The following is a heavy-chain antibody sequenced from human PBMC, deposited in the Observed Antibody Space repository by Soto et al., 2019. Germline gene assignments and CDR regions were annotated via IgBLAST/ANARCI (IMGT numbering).Heavy chain of an antibody. Sequence: PGGSLRLSCAASGFTFSNYWMHWVRQAPGKGLVWVSRINSDGSSTNYADSVKGRFTISRDNAKNTLYLQMNSLRAEDTGVYYCARVNIYYYYGMDVWGQGTTVTVSS. CDR2: INSDGSST. J-gene: IGHJ6*02. CDR3: ARVNIYYYYGMDV. CDR1: GFTFSNYW. V-gene: IGHV3-74*01.